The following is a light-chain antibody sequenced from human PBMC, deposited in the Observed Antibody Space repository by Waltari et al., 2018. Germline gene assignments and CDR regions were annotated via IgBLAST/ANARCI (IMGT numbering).Light chain of an antibody. V-gene: IGLV1-40*01. CDR3: QSYDSSLSGGV. Sequence: QSVLTQPPSVSGAPGQRVTITCTGSSPNIGAGSGVHRYQQLPGTAPKLLIYGNSNRPSGVPDRFSGSKSGTSASLAITGLQAEDEADYYCQSYDSSLSGGVFGGGTKLTVL. J-gene: IGLJ2*01. CDR1: SPNIGAGSG. CDR2: GNS.